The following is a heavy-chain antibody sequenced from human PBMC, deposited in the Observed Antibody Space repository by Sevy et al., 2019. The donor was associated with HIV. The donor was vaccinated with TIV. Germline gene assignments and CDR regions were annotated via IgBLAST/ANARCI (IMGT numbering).Heavy chain of an antibody. CDR1: GYSFTSYW. CDR2: IYPGDSDT. J-gene: IGHJ6*02. CDR3: ARNYGSGSYYDYYYGMDV. D-gene: IGHD3-10*01. Sequence: GESLKISCKGSGYSFTSYWIGWVRQMPGKGLEWMGIIYPGDSDTRYSPSFQGQVIISADKSISTAYLQWSSLKASDTAMYYCARNYGSGSYYDYYYGMDVWGQGTTVTVSS. V-gene: IGHV5-51*01.